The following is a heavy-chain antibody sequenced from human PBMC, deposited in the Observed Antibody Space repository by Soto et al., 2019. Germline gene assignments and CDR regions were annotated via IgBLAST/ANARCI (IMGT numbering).Heavy chain of an antibody. D-gene: IGHD2-8*01. CDR2: LYPRGGT. CDR1: GGSISRSTW. CDR3: ARCLHCSNGGRFDP. Sequence: QVQQQESGPGLVTPSGTLSLTFSVSGGSISRSTWWTCVRQARGTGLEWVGELYPRGGTTYNPSLQNLVTVSFDYATNELALALTSVTAADAAVYYCARCLHCSNGGRFDPWGQGALVSVSS. V-gene: IGHV4-4*02. J-gene: IGHJ5*02.